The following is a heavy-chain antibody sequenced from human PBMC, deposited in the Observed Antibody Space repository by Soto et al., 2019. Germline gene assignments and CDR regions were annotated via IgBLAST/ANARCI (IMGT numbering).Heavy chain of an antibody. Sequence: TLTLTCAISGAPIPWGDYSWNWIRQPPGKGLEWIGYIFHGGSTYYNPSLRSRVTISVDRPRTQFSLKMSSVTAADTAVYYCARGRVVVPAAVMFNCLDPWGQGALVTV. J-gene: IGHJ5*02. D-gene: IGHD2-2*01. CDR2: IFHGGST. CDR1: GAPIPWGDYS. V-gene: IGHV4-30-2*01. CDR3: ARGRVVVPAAVMFNCLDP.